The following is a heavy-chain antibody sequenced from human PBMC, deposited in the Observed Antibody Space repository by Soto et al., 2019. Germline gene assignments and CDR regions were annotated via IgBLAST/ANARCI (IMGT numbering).Heavy chain of an antibody. CDR3: AKNITVTTHHYGMDV. CDR1: GLTFSSHA. CDR2: ISGSGGVT. Sequence: GGSLRLSCAASGLTFSSHAMSWVRQAPGKGLQWVSAISGSGGVTYYADSVKGRFTISRDNSKNTLYLQMNSLRAEDTAVYYCAKNITVTTHHYGMDVWGQGTTVTVSS. D-gene: IGHD4-17*01. J-gene: IGHJ6*02. V-gene: IGHV3-23*01.